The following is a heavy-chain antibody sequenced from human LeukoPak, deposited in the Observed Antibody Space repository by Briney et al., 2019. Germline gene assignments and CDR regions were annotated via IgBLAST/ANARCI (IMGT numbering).Heavy chain of an antibody. J-gene: IGHJ3*02. CDR3: GKRYSNGHDAFDI. CDR2: ISSSGSIR. D-gene: IGHD6-19*01. V-gene: IGHV3-48*03. CDR1: GFIFSSYE. Sequence: GESLRLSCGASGFIFSSYEMNWVRQAPGQGLEWVSYISSSGSIRYYADSVQGRFTISRDNTKNTLYLQMGSRRAEDTAVYYCGKRYSNGHDAFDIWGQGTMVTVSS.